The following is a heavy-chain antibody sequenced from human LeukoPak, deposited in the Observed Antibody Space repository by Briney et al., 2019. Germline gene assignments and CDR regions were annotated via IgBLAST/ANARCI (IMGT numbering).Heavy chain of an antibody. V-gene: IGHV4-4*07. CDR3: ARDQSGFGGHNNDAFDN. Sequence: PSETLSLTCTVSGGSISNYYWNWIRQPAGKGLEWVGRVYASGSTRYNPSFNSRVTMSAETSKNQVSLKMTSVTAADTAVYFCARDQSGFGGHNNDAFDNWGQGTMVTVSS. J-gene: IGHJ3*02. D-gene: IGHD3-16*01. CDR1: GGSISNYY. CDR2: VYASGST.